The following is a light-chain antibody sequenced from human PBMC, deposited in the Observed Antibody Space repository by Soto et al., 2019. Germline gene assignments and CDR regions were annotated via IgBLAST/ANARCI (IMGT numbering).Light chain of an antibody. V-gene: IGKV3-11*01. CDR1: QSVSSY. J-gene: IGKJ5*01. CDR3: QQHKNWPPA. Sequence: EIVLTQSPSSLSLSPGDRATLSCRASQSVSSYLAWYQQKPGKAPRPLIYDASNRATGIPARFSGSGSGTDFTLTISSLEPEDFAVYYCQQHKNWPPAFGQGTRLEIK. CDR2: DAS.